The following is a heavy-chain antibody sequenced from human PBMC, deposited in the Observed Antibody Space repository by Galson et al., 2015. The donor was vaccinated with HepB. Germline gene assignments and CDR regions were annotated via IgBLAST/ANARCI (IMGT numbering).Heavy chain of an antibody. D-gene: IGHD7-27*01. CDR2: IIPIFGTA. CDR1: GYTFTGYY. CDR3: ANIYRLGN. V-gene: IGHV1-69*13. Sequence: SVKVSCKASGYTFTGYYMHWVRQAPGQGLEWMGRIIPIFGTANYAQKFQGRVTITADESTSTAYMELSSLRSEDTAVYYCANIYRLGNWGQGTLVTVSS. J-gene: IGHJ4*02.